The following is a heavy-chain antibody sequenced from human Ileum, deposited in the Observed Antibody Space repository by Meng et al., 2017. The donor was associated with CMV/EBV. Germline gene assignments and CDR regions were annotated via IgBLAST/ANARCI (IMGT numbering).Heavy chain of an antibody. CDR2: ISSSSSYI. V-gene: IGHV3-21*01. Sequence: GGSLRLSCAASGFTFSSYSMNWVRQAPGKGLEWVSSISSSSSYIYYADSVKGRFTISRDNAKNSLYLQMNSLRAEDTAVYYCARDSMEGFGGLLVPWGQGTLVTVSS. CDR1: GFTFSSYS. J-gene: IGHJ5*02. D-gene: IGHD3-10*01. CDR3: ARDSMEGFGGLLVP.